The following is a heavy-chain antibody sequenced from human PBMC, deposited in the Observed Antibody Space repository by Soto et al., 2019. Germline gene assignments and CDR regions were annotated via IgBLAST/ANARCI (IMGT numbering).Heavy chain of an antibody. D-gene: IGHD3-16*01. Sequence: QVQLVESGGGVVQPGRSLRLSCAASGFTFSSYGMHWVRQAPGKGLEWVAVIWYDGSNKYYADSVKGRFTISRDNSKNTLYLQMNSLRAEYTAVYYCAGERGGLRISDFWGQGTLVTVSS. CDR3: AGERGGLRISDF. CDR2: IWYDGSNK. V-gene: IGHV3-33*01. J-gene: IGHJ4*02. CDR1: GFTFSSYG.